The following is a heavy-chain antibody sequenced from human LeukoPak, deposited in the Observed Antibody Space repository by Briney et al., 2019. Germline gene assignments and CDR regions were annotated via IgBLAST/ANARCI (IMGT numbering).Heavy chain of an antibody. D-gene: IGHD6-6*01. Sequence: SGGSLRLSCAASGFTFKTYDMNWVRQAPGKGLEWVSYISTGGSSKYYADSVKGRFTISRDNSKNTLYLQMGSLRAEDMAVYYCAREESSSSSNWFDPWGQGTLVTVSS. CDR1: GFTFKTYD. V-gene: IGHV3-48*01. CDR3: AREESSSSSNWFDP. CDR2: ISTGGSSK. J-gene: IGHJ5*02.